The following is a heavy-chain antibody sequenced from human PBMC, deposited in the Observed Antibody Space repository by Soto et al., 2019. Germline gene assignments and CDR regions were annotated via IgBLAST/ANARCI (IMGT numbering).Heavy chain of an antibody. CDR2: IIPIFGTA. V-gene: IGHV1-69*12. CDR3: AEDYGIASAGTWFDP. Sequence: QVQLVQSGAEVKKPGSSVKVSCKASGGTFSSYAISWVRQAPGQGLEWMGGIIPIFGTANYAQKFQGRVTTNADESTSTAYMQLSSLRSEDTTVYYGAEDYGIASAGTWFDPWGQGTLVTVSS. CDR1: GGTFSSYA. D-gene: IGHD6-13*01. J-gene: IGHJ5*02.